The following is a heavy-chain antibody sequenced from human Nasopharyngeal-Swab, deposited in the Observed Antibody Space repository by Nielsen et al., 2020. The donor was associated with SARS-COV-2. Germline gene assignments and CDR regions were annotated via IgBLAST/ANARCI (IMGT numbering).Heavy chain of an antibody. Sequence: SCASSGFSFDDYAMHWVRQAAGTGLEWVSGISWNSGRIDYADSVKGRFTISRDNAKNSLYLQMNSLIAEDTAFYYCAKDTSWGSVTTLAAFDIWGQGTVVTVSS. CDR1: GFSFDDYA. CDR2: ISWNSGRI. J-gene: IGHJ3*02. D-gene: IGHD4-17*01. V-gene: IGHV3-9*01. CDR3: AKDTSWGSVTTLAAFDI.